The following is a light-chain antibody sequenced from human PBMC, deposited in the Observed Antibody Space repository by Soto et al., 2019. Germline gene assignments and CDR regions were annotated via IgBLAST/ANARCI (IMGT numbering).Light chain of an antibody. Sequence: DIQMTQSPSSLSASVGDRVTITCQASQDITKYLNWYQQKPGKAPKLLTYDASNLETGVPSRFSGSRSGRDLTFTISSLQTEDIATDYGQQYYRLSHTVGGGTNVDIK. CDR2: DAS. V-gene: IGKV1-33*01. J-gene: IGKJ4*01. CDR3: QQYYRLSHT. CDR1: QDITKY.